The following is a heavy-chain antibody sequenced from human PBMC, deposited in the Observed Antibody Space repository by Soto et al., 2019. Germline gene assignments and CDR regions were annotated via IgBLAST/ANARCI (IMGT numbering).Heavy chain of an antibody. CDR2: INHSGFA. CDR1: NGSFTGHY. J-gene: IGHJ4*02. V-gene: IGHV4-34*01. Sequence: QVQLQQWGAGLLKPSETLSLTCGVYNGSFTGHYWAWIRQAPGKGLGWIGEINHSGFANYNPSLKSRVAISLDTSKTQFSLSLTSVTVADRAIYYCARGHGRFAHWGQGTLVTVSS. CDR3: ARGHGRFAH.